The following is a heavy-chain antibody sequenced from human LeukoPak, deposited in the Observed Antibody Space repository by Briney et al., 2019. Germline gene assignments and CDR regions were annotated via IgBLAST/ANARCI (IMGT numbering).Heavy chain of an antibody. V-gene: IGHV4-39*07. CDR3: ARERSGRKDAFDI. Sequence: SETLSLTCTASGGSISSSSYSWGWIRQPPGKGLEWIGSIYYSGNTYYNPSLKSRVTISVDTSKNQFSLKLSSVTAADTAVYYCARERSGRKDAFDIWGQGTMVTVSS. CDR1: GGSISSSSYS. D-gene: IGHD1-14*01. J-gene: IGHJ3*02. CDR2: IYYSGNT.